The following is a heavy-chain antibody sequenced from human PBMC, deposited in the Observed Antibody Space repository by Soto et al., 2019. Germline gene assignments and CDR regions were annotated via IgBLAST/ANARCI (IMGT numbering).Heavy chain of an antibody. Sequence: SETLSLTCTVSGGSISSYYWSWIRQPPGKGLEWIGYIYYCGSTNYYPSLKSRVTISVDTSKNQFSLKLSFVTVADTAVFYCARASPDRFTGSLWSGYQKNNNYYMDVWGKGTTVTVSS. D-gene: IGHD3-3*01. CDR3: ARASPDRFTGSLWSGYQKNNNYYMDV. CDR1: GGSISSYY. J-gene: IGHJ6*03. V-gene: IGHV4-59*01. CDR2: IYYCGST.